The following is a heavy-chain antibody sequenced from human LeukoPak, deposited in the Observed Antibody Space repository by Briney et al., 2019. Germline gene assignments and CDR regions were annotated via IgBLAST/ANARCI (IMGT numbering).Heavy chain of an antibody. CDR3: ARANTAYGDFDY. CDR1: GLTVNDNY. CDR2: IFPDGQT. J-gene: IGHJ4*02. D-gene: IGHD4-17*01. V-gene: IGHV3-53*01. Sequence: SGGSLRLSCALSGLTVNDNYMSWVRQAPGKGLEWVSLIFPDGQTYYADFVQGRFSISRDMSRNILFLDMSSLRAEDTAVFFCARANTAYGDFDYWGQGTLVTVSS.